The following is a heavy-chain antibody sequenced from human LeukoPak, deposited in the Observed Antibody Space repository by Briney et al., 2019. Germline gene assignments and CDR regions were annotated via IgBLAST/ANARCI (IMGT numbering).Heavy chain of an antibody. V-gene: IGHV1-2*02. Sequence: ASVKVSCKASGYTFTGYSMHWVRQAPGQGLEWMGWINPNSGGTNYAQTFQGRVTMTRDTSISTASMELSRLRSDDTAVYYCARVSVAGTPDRDYFGYWGQGTLVTVSS. D-gene: IGHD6-19*01. J-gene: IGHJ4*02. CDR1: GYTFTGYS. CDR2: INPNSGGT. CDR3: ARVSVAGTPDRDYFGY.